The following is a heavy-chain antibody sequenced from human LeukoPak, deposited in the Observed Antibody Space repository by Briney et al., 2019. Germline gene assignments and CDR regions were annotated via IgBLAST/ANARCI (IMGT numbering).Heavy chain of an antibody. V-gene: IGHV3-23*01. J-gene: IGHJ4*02. Sequence: GGSLRLSCAASGFTFSDFPMIWVRQAPGKGLEWVSSIFPSSDEIHYADSVKGRFTISRDNSRSTLSLQMDSLRAEDTATYYCATYRQIQVPFEFWGQGTLVTASS. CDR1: GFTFSDFP. D-gene: IGHD5-18*01. CDR3: ATYRQIQVPFEF. CDR2: IFPSSDEI.